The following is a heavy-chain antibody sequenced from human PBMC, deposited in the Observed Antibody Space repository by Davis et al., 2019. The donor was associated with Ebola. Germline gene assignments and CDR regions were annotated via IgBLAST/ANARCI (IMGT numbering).Heavy chain of an antibody. J-gene: IGHJ4*02. CDR3: ASPGSHYYDSSGYYYAY. D-gene: IGHD3-22*01. V-gene: IGHV3-21*01. CDR2: INYGSAYM. CDR1: GFTFSSYS. Sequence: GGSLRLSCVASGFTFSSYSMNWVRQAPGKGLEWVSSINYGSAYMYYADSVKGRFTISRDNAKNSLYLQMNSLRAEDTAVYYCASPGSHYYDSSGYYYAYWGQGTLVTVSS.